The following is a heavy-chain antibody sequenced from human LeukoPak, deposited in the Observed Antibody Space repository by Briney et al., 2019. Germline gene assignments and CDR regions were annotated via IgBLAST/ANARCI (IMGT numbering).Heavy chain of an antibody. CDR2: IYHSGST. D-gene: IGHD5-18*01. CDR3: ARGGSHLWQPFDS. V-gene: IGHV4-4*02. CDR1: GDFITKSVW. J-gene: IGHJ4*02. Sequence: SETLSLTCAVSGDFITKSVWWIWVRQTPGKGLEWIGDIYHSGSTNSNPSLKSRVTLSLDKSKNQFSLKLSSVTAADTAVYYCARGGSHLWQPFDSWGQGTLDTVSS.